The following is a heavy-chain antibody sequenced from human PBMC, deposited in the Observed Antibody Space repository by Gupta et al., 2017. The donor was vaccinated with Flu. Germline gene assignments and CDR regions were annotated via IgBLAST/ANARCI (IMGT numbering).Heavy chain of an antibody. V-gene: IGHV1-69*06. CDR3: NSGYASAPTARGRDRENWFDP. Sequence: GWMGGISPIFGTANYAQKFQGRVTITADKSTSTAYMEMSSLRSEDTAVYYCNSGYASAPTARGRDRENWFDPWGQGTLVTVSS. CDR2: ISPIFGTA. D-gene: IGHD5-12*01. J-gene: IGHJ5*02.